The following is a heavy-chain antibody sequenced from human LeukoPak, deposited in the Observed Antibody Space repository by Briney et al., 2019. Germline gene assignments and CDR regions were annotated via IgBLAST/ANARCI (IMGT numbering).Heavy chain of an antibody. CDR3: AREDASSWDY. D-gene: IGHD6-13*01. CDR2: IDGSGTS. J-gene: IGHJ4*02. CDR1: GYSISSGYL. Sequence: SETLSLTCTVSGYSISSGYLWGWIRQPPGKGLEWIGSIDGSGTSYYNPSLKSRVTISVDTSRNQFSLKMTSVTAADTAVYYCAREDASSWDYWGQGILVTVSS. V-gene: IGHV4-38-2*02.